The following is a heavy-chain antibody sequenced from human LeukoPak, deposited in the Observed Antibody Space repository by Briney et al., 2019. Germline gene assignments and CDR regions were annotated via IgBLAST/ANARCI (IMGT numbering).Heavy chain of an antibody. V-gene: IGHV1-18*01. Sequence: ASVKVSCKASGYTFSNFGISWVRQAPGQGLEWMGWISGNNGNPNYGQKFQGRLTVTTDSSTNTAYMELRNLRSDDTAVYYCARDGTSTDDYWGQGTLVTVSS. CDR1: GYTFSNFG. CDR2: ISGNNGNP. CDR3: ARDGTSTDDY. D-gene: IGHD2-2*01. J-gene: IGHJ4*02.